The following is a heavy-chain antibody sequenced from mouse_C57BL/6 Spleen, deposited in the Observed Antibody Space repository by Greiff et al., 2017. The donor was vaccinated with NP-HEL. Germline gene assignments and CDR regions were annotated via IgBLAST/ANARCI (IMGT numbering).Heavy chain of an antibody. CDR3: ARASSTTVVAYYAMDY. D-gene: IGHD1-1*01. Sequence: QVQLQQPGAELVKPGASVKLSCKASGYTFTSYWMQWVKQRPGQGLEWIGEIAPSDSYTNYNQKFKGKATLTVDTSSSTAYMQLSSLTSEDSAVYYCARASSTTVVAYYAMDYWGQGTSVTVSS. CDR2: IAPSDSYT. V-gene: IGHV1-50*01. J-gene: IGHJ4*01. CDR1: GYTFTSYW.